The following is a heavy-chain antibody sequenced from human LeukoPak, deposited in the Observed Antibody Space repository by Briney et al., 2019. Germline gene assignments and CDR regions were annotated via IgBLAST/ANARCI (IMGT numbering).Heavy chain of an antibody. V-gene: IGHV1-2*06. CDR1: GYTFTGYY. CDR3: ARPLDTAMVGDGFDY. Sequence: ASVKVSCKASGYTFTGYYMHWVRQAPGQGLEWMGRINPNSGGTNYAQKFQGRVTMTRDTSISTAYMELSRLRSDDTAVYYRARPLDTAMVGDGFDYWGQGTLVTVSS. J-gene: IGHJ4*02. D-gene: IGHD5-18*01. CDR2: INPNSGGT.